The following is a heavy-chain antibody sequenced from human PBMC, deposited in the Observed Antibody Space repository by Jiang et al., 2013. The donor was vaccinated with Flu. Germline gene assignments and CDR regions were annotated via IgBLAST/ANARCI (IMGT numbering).Heavy chain of an antibody. D-gene: IGHD3-9*01. J-gene: IGHJ3*02. CDR3: ARDPGRYFDWSDSTDAFDI. CDR2: IYTSGST. V-gene: IGHV4-4*07. Sequence: VLLKPSETLSLTCTVSGGSISSYYWSWIRQPAGKGLEWIGRIYTSGSTNYNPSLKSRVTMSVDTSKNQFSLKLSSVTAADTAVYYCARDPGRYFDWSDSTDAFDIWGQGTMVTVSS. CDR1: GGSISSYY.